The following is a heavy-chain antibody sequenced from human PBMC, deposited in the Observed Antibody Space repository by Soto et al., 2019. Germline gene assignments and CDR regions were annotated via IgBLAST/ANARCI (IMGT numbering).Heavy chain of an antibody. CDR1: GYTFTSYG. CDR3: AGDRGSYSLDN. CDR2: ISAYNSNT. V-gene: IGHV1-18*01. J-gene: IGHJ4*02. D-gene: IGHD3-16*01. Sequence: QAQLVQSGAEVKKPGASVKVSCKASGYTFTSYGISWVRQAPGQGLEWIGWISAYNSNTNYAQKLQGRVTRTTNTPSSAAYMELRCLRSDDTAVDYCAGDRGSYSLDNGGQGTMITVSS.